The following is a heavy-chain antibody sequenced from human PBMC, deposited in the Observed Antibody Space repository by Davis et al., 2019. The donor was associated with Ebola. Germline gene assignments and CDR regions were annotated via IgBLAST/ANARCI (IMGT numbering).Heavy chain of an antibody. V-gene: IGHV4-34*01. J-gene: IGHJ5*02. D-gene: IGHD6-13*01. CDR3: ATKRPYYSSSWYSWWFDP. CDR1: GGSFSGYY. Sequence: MPSETLSLTCAVYGGSFSGYYWSWIRQPPGKGLEWIGEINHSGSTNYNPSLKSRVTISVDTSKNQFSLKLSSVTAADTVVYYCATKRPYYSSSWYSWWFDPWGQGTLVTVSS. CDR2: INHSGST.